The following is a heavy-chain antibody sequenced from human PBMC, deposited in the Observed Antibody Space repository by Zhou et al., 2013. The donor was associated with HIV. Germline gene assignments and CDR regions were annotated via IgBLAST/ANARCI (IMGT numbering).Heavy chain of an antibody. CDR3: AKSRIVGAKSPFEH. D-gene: IGHD1-26*01. Sequence: VQLVQSGAEVKKPGASVKVSCKASGYTFTSYDFIWVRQATGQGLEWMGWLNPKSGHTGYAQKFQGRVTITGNTSINTAYMELSSLRSDDTAMYYCAKSRIVGAKSPFEHWGQGTLVTVSS. CDR2: LNPKSGHT. V-gene: IGHV1-8*01. CDR1: GYTFTSYD. J-gene: IGHJ4*02.